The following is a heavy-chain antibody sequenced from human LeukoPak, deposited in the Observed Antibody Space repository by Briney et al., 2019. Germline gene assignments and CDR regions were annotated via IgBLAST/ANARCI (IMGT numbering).Heavy chain of an antibody. CDR2: ISYDGSNK. J-gene: IGHJ4*02. Sequence: GGSLRLSCAASGFTFSSYAMHWVRQAPGKGLEWVAVISYDGSNKYYADSVKGRFTISRDNSKNTLFLQMNSLRAEDTAVYYCAKERKLLPFDCWGQGTLVTVSS. CDR1: GFTFSSYA. D-gene: IGHD4-23*01. V-gene: IGHV3-30-3*01. CDR3: AKERKLLPFDC.